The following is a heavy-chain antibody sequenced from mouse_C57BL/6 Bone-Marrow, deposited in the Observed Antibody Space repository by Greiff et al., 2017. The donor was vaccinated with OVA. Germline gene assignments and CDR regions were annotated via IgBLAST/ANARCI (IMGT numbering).Heavy chain of an antibody. CDR3: ARGGLGLLHFDY. V-gene: IGHV5-15*01. CDR2: ISNLAYSI. J-gene: IGHJ2*01. D-gene: IGHD1-1*01. Sequence: EVKLVESGGGLVQPGGSLKLSCAASGFTFSDYGMAWVRQAPRKGPEWVAFISNLAYSIYYADTVTGRFIISRENAKNTLYLEMSSLRSEDTAMYYCARGGLGLLHFDYWGQGTTLTVSS. CDR1: GFTFSDYG.